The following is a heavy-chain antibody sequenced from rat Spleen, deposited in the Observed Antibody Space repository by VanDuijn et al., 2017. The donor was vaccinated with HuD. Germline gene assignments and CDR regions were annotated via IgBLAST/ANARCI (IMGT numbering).Heavy chain of an antibody. Sequence: QVQLKESGPDLVQPSQTLSLTCTVSGFSLNSYSVNWVRQPPGKGLEWMGAIWSGGSTDYNSALKSRLSISRDTSESQVFLRMNSLQTEDTAIYFCTRGEKLGWFAYWGQGTLVTVSS. CDR2: IWSGGST. CDR1: GFSLNSYS. V-gene: IGHV2-1*01. D-gene: IGHD1-10*01. J-gene: IGHJ3*01. CDR3: TRGEKLGWFAY.